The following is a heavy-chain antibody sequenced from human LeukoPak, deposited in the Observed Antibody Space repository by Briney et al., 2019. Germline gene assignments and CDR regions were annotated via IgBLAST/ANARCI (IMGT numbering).Heavy chain of an antibody. Sequence: PGGSLRLSCAASGFTVSSNYMTWVRQAPGKGLEWVSVIYSGGSTYYADSVKGRFTISKDDSKNTLYLQMNSLRAEDTAVYYCARGVSGTNNWFDPWRQGTLVTVSS. V-gene: IGHV3-53*01. CDR2: IYSGGST. J-gene: IGHJ5*02. CDR1: GFTVSSNY. CDR3: ARGVSGTNNWFDP. D-gene: IGHD1-20*01.